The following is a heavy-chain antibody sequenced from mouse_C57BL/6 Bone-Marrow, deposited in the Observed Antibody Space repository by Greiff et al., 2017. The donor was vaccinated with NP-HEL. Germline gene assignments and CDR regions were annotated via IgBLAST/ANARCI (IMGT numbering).Heavy chain of an antibody. CDR2: IDPSDSYT. Sequence: QVHVKQPGAELVMPGASVKLSCKASGYTFTSYWMHWVKQRPGQGLEWIGEIDPSDSYTNYNQKFKGKSTLTVDKSSSTAYMQLSSLTSEDSAVYYCARDFYYYGSSFDYWGQGTTLTVSS. J-gene: IGHJ2*01. V-gene: IGHV1-69*01. CDR1: GYTFTSYW. D-gene: IGHD1-1*01. CDR3: ARDFYYYGSSFDY.